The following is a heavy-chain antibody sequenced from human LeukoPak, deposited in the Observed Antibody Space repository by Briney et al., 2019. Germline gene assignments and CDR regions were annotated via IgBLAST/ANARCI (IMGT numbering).Heavy chain of an antibody. J-gene: IGHJ4*02. CDR2: IYYSGST. Sequence: SETLSLTCTVSGGSISSYYWSWIRQPPGKGLEWIGYIYYSGSTNYNPSLKSRVTISVDTSKNQFSLKLSSVTAADTAVYYCARVPPLWGATFYFDYWGQGALVTVSS. CDR1: GGSISSYY. CDR3: ARVPPLWGATFYFDY. D-gene: IGHD1-26*01. V-gene: IGHV4-59*01.